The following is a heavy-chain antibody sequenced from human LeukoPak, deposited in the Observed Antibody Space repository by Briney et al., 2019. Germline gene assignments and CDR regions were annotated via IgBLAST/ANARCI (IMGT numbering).Heavy chain of an antibody. CDR2: IYPGDSDT. D-gene: IGHD2-2*01. CDR1: GYSFTSYW. Sequence: GESLKISCKGSGYSFTSYWIGWVRQMPGKGLEWMGIIYPGDSDTRYCPSFQGQVTISADKSISTAYLQWSSLKASDTAMYYCARHKDVVPAATLPNWFDPRGQGTLVTVSS. V-gene: IGHV5-51*01. CDR3: ARHKDVVPAATLPNWFDP. J-gene: IGHJ5*02.